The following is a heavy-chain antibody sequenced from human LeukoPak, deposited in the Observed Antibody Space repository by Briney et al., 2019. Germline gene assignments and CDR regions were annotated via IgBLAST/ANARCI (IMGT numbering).Heavy chain of an antibody. D-gene: IGHD1-26*01. J-gene: IGHJ4*02. CDR2: ITGNGGMI. CDR3: AKDRVPDGMWEIDS. CDR1: GSTFRTYA. Sequence: GGSLRLSCAGSGSTFRTYAMDWVRQVPGKGLEWVAGITGNGGMIRYADSVKGRFTISRGNSKNTLYLQMNSLRVEDTAVYYCAKDRVPDGMWEIDSWGQGAPVTVSS. V-gene: IGHV3-23*01.